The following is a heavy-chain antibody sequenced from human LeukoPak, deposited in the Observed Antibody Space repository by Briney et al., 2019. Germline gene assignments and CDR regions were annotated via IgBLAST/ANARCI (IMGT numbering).Heavy chain of an antibody. CDR3: AKDPNDQLLSIFDY. CDR2: ISSSSSYI. V-gene: IGHV3-21*04. J-gene: IGHJ4*02. CDR1: GFTFSSYS. Sequence: PGGSLRLSCAASGFTFSSYSMNWVRQAPGKGLEWVSSISSSSSYIYYADSVKGRFTISRDNAKNTLYLQMNSLRAEDTAVYYCAKDPNDQLLSIFDYWGQGTLVTVSS. D-gene: IGHD2-2*01.